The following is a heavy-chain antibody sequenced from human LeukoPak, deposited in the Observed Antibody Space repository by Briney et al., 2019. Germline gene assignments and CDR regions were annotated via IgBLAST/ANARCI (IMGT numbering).Heavy chain of an antibody. CDR1: GVTFSSYG. J-gene: IGHJ4*02. V-gene: IGHV3-30*02. CDR2: IRYDGSNK. Sequence: GGSLRLSCAASGVTFSSYGMHWVRRAPGKGLEWVAFIRYDGSNKYYADSVKGRVTISRDNSKNTLYLQMNSLRAEDTAVYYCAKAGRDYWGQGTPVTVSP. CDR3: AKAGRDY.